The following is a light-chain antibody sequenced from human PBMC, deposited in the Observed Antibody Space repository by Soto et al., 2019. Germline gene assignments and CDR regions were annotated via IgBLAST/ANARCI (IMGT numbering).Light chain of an antibody. CDR1: SSNIGAGYD. CDR3: QSYDSSLSGSGV. CDR2: GNS. V-gene: IGLV1-40*01. J-gene: IGLJ3*02. Sequence: QAVLTQPPSVSGAPGQRVTISCTGSSSNIGAGYDVHWYQQLPGTAPKLLISGNSNRPSGVPDRFSGSKSGTSASLAITGLQAEDEADYYCQSYDSSLSGSGVFGGGTQLTVL.